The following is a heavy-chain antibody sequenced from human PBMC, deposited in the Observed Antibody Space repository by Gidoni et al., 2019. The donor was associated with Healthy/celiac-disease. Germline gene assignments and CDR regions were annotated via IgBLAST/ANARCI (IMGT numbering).Heavy chain of an antibody. D-gene: IGHD6-19*01. Sequence: EVQLLESGGGLVQPGGSLRLACAASGSTFSSYARSWVRQAPGKGLEWVSAISGSGGSTYYADSVKGRFTISRDNSKNTLYLQMNSRRAEDTAVYYCAKNRWGYSSGWYLIDYWGQGTLVTVSS. CDR2: ISGSGGST. CDR3: AKNRWGYSSGWYLIDY. V-gene: IGHV3-23*01. CDR1: GSTFSSYA. J-gene: IGHJ4*02.